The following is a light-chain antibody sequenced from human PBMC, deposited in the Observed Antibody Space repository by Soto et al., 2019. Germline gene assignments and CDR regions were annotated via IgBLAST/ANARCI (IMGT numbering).Light chain of an antibody. CDR2: AAS. J-gene: IGKJ4*01. CDR1: QSISSY. V-gene: IGKV1-39*01. Sequence: DIQMTQSPSSLSASVGDRVTITCRASQSISSYLNWYQQKPGKAPKLLIYAASSLQSGVPSRFSGSGSGTDFTLTISSLQPEDFATYYCQQSYSTPLTFGGGTQVAIK. CDR3: QQSYSTPLT.